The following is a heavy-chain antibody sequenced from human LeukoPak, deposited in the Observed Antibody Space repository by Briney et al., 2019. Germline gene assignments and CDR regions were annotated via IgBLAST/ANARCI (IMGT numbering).Heavy chain of an antibody. J-gene: IGHJ1*01. CDR3: ARAMTVVVITPTYP. CDR1: GYTFTSYG. CDR2: ISAYNGNT. D-gene: IGHD3-22*01. V-gene: IGHV1-18*01. Sequence: ASVKVSCKASGYTFTSYGISWVRQAPGQGLEWMGWISAYNGNTNYAQKLQGRVTMTTDTSTSTAYMELRSLRSDDTAVYYCARAMTVVVITPTYPWGQGTLVTVSS.